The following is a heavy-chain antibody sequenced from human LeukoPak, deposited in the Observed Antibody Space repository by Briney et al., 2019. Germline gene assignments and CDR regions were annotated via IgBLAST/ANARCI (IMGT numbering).Heavy chain of an antibody. CDR1: GFTFSIYA. D-gene: IGHD6-19*01. CDR2: ISGSGGST. J-gene: IGHJ4*02. Sequence: PGGSLTLSCAASGFTFSIYAMSCVRQAPGEGLEWVSAISGSGGSTYYADSVKGRFTISRDNSKNTLYLQMNSLRAEDTAVYYCAKEWQWLVLLNFDYWGQGTLVTVSS. V-gene: IGHV3-23*01. CDR3: AKEWQWLVLLNFDY.